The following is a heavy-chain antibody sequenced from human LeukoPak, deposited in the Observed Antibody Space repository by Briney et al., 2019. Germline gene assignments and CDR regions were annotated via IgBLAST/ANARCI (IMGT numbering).Heavy chain of an antibody. Sequence: SVKVSCKASGGTFSSYAISWVRQAPGQGLGWMGRIIPIFGIANYAQKFQGRVTITADKSTSTAYMELSSLRSEDTAVYYCASGYDSSGYYLGLDYWGQGTLVTVSS. CDR2: IIPIFGIA. CDR1: GGTFSSYA. D-gene: IGHD3-22*01. CDR3: ASGYDSSGYYLGLDY. J-gene: IGHJ4*02. V-gene: IGHV1-69*04.